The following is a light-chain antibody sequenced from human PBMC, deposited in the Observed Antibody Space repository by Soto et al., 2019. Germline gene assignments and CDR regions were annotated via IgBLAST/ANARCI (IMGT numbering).Light chain of an antibody. CDR2: WAS. V-gene: IGKV4-1*01. J-gene: IGKJ3*01. CDR1: QSVLYRSNNKNY. Sequence: DIVMTQSPDSLAVSLGERATINCKSSQSVLYRSNNKNYFGWYQQKPGQPPKLLIYWASTRESGVPDQFSGSGSGTDFTLKISRVEAEDVGVYYCMQSIQLPKTFGPGTKVDIK. CDR3: MQSIQLPKT.